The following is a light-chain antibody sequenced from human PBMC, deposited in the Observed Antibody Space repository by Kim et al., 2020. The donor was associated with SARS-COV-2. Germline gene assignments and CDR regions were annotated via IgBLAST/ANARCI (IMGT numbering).Light chain of an antibody. Sequence: GQRVTISCSGGRSNIGSNYVYWYQQLPGTAPKLLIYGDNQRPSGVPDRFSGSKSGTSASLAISGLRSEDEADYYCASWDDSLSGVVFGGGTQLTVL. CDR2: GDN. V-gene: IGLV1-47*02. J-gene: IGLJ2*01. CDR1: RSNIGSNY. CDR3: ASWDDSLSGVV.